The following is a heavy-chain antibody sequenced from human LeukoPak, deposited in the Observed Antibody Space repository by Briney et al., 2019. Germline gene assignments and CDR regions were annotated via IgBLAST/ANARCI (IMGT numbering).Heavy chain of an antibody. CDR2: IKSRADGGTT. CDR3: LIFPGR. V-gene: IGHV3-15*05. Sequence: GGSLRLSCAASGFSVINAWMSWVRQAPGQGLEWVGRIKSRADGGTTGYAAPVEGRFSISRDDSENTLYLQMNSLQIDDTALYYCLIFPGRWGQGTLVTVSS. CDR1: GFSVINAW. J-gene: IGHJ4*02. D-gene: IGHD3-3*01.